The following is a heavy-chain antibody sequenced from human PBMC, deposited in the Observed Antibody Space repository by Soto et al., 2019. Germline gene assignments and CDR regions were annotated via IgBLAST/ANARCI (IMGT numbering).Heavy chain of an antibody. J-gene: IGHJ4*02. CDR1: GYTFTTYY. Sequence: QVQLVQSGAEVKKPGASVKLSCKASGYTFTTYYIHWVRQAPGQGLEWMGILFPSGGSTNYAQKGRGRVTMTRDTSASTVYMELSSLTSEDTAVYYCVREFAGGYFDYWGQGTLVTVSS. V-gene: IGHV1-46*01. CDR2: LFPSGGST. CDR3: VREFAGGYFDY.